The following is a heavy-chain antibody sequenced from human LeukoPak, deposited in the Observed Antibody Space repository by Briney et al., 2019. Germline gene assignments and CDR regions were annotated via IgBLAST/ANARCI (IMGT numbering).Heavy chain of an antibody. CDR2: INTDGSNT. D-gene: IGHD3-16*01. Sequence: GGSLRLSCAASGFIFNSYWMFWVRRAPGKGLLWVSRINTDGSNTMYADSVKGRFTMSRDNAKNTLYLQMNGLRAEDTAVYYCAGGEEYLGQGRPFDIWGQGTMVTVSS. CDR3: AGGEEYLGQGRPFDI. J-gene: IGHJ3*02. V-gene: IGHV3-74*03. CDR1: GFIFNSYW.